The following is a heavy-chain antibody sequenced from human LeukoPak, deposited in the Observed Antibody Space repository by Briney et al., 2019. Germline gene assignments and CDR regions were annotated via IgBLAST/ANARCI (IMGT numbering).Heavy chain of an antibody. Sequence: KASETLSLTCAVYGGSFSGYYWSWIRQPPGKGLEWIGEINHSGSTNYNPSLKSRVTISVDTSKNQFSLKLSSVTAADTAVYYCARLFRGRSSWFSAADYWGQGTLVTVSS. CDR1: GGSFSGYY. CDR3: ARLFRGRSSWFSAADY. CDR2: INHSGST. J-gene: IGHJ4*02. V-gene: IGHV4-34*01. D-gene: IGHD6-13*01.